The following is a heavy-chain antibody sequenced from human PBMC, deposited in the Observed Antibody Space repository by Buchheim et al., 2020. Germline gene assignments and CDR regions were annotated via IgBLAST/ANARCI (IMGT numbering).Heavy chain of an antibody. V-gene: IGHV3-23*01. J-gene: IGHJ6*03. CDR3: AKVTAGSSYLYYYMDV. CDR2: ISGNGGST. D-gene: IGHD6-6*01. CDR1: GFTFSTSS. Sequence: EVQLLESGGGLVQPGGSLRLSCAASGFTFSTSSMSWVRQAPGKGLEWVSGISGNGGSTYYADSVKGRFTISRGNSKDTLYLQMSSLRAEDSAVYYCAKVTAGSSYLYYYMDVWGKGTT.